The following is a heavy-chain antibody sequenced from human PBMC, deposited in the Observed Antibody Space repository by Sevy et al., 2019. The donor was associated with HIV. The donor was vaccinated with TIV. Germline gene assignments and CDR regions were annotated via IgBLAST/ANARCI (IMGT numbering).Heavy chain of an antibody. D-gene: IGHD3-10*01. J-gene: IGHJ6*02. V-gene: IGHV3-13*01. CDR1: GFTFSSYD. CDR2: IGTAGDT. CDR3: ARGFAGSGSYYKPRGGYYYYGMDV. Sequence: GGSLRLSCAASGFTFSSYDMHWVRQATGKGLEWVSAIGTAGDTYYPGSVKGRFTISRENAKNSLYLQMNSLRAGDTGVLYCARGFAGSGSYYKPRGGYYYYGMDVWGPGTTVTVSS.